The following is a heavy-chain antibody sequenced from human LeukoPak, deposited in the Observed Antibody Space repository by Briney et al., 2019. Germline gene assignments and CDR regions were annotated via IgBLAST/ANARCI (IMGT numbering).Heavy chain of an antibody. V-gene: IGHV4-34*01. D-gene: IGHD3/OR15-3a*01. J-gene: IGHJ4*02. CDR1: GGSFSGYY. Sequence: PSETLSLTCAVYGGSFSGYYWSWIRQPPGKGLEWIGEINHSGSTNYNPSLKSRVTISVDTSKNQFSLQLNSVTPEDTAVYYCARWLHGLAHFDYWGQGTLVTVSS. CDR2: INHSGST. CDR3: ARWLHGLAHFDY.